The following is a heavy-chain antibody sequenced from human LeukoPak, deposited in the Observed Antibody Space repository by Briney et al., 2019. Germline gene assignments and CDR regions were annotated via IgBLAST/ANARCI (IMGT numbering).Heavy chain of an antibody. V-gene: IGHV3-7*01. CDR3: AREGKNVLRFLEWLSGDDY. J-gene: IGHJ4*02. CDR2: IKQDESET. CDR1: GFSFSSYW. D-gene: IGHD3-3*01. Sequence: PGGSLRLSCEGSGFSFSSYWMTWVRQSPGKGPEWVANIKQDESETYTVDSVKGRFTISRDNAKNSVYLHMNSLRAEDTALYYCAREGKNVLRFLEWLSGDDYWGQGTLVTVSS.